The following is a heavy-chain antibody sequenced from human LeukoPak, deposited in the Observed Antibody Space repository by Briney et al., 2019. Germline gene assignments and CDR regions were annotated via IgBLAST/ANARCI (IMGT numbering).Heavy chain of an antibody. V-gene: IGHV5-10-1*01. CDR2: INPSDSYT. J-gene: IGHJ4*02. CDR3: ARTYYYDSSGPKVLDY. D-gene: IGHD3-22*01. CDR1: GYSFTSYW. Sequence: GESLKISCKGSGYSFTSYWITWVRQMPGKGLEWMGRINPSDSYTNYSPSFQGHVTISADKSISTAYLQWSSLKASDTAMYYCARTYYYDSSGPKVLDYWGQGTLVTVSS.